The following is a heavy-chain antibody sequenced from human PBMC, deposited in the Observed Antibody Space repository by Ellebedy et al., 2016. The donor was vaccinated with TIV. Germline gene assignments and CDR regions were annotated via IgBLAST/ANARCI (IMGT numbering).Heavy chain of an antibody. Sequence: GESLKISXAASGFAFSRCAIHWVRQTPGKGLEWVATISYRGNNQFYADAVKGRFSISRDNSMNTLYLQANSLRAEDTAVYYCARDSWGGSFLVANYFDSWGQGTLVSVSS. CDR3: ARDSWGGSFLVANYFDS. V-gene: IGHV3-30-3*01. D-gene: IGHD2-15*01. CDR2: ISYRGNNQ. J-gene: IGHJ4*02. CDR1: GFAFSRCA.